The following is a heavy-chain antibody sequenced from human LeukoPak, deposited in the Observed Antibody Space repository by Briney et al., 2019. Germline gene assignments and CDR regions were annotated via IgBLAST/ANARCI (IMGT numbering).Heavy chain of an antibody. Sequence: GGSLRLSCAASGFTFSTYEMHWVRQAPGKGLEWLSYISSSGSTIRYADSAKGRFTISRDNAKNSLFLQMNSLRAEDTAVYYCAREMGLVEMSTLIPGGAFDIWGQGTAATVSS. V-gene: IGHV3-48*03. CDR1: GFTFSTYE. CDR2: ISSSGSTI. CDR3: AREMGLVEMSTLIPGGAFDI. D-gene: IGHD5-24*01. J-gene: IGHJ3*02.